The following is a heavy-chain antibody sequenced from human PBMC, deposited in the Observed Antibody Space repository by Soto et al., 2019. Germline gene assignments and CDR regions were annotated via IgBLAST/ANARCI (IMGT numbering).Heavy chain of an antibody. V-gene: IGHV1-69*01. D-gene: IGHD6-19*01. CDR1: GSTFSTYA. CDR3: ARELVSEWAGSDGYYFDY. Sequence: QVQLVQSGAEVKKPGSSVKVSCKIIGSTFSTYAISWVRQAPGQGLEWMGGIIPIFGTANYAQKFQGRVTLTAEETTSTAYMELRSLRSEDTAVYYFARELVSEWAGSDGYYFDYWGQGTLVTVSS. CDR2: IIPIFGTA. J-gene: IGHJ4*02.